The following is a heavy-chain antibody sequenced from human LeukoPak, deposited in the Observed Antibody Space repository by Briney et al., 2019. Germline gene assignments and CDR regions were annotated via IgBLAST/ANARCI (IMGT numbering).Heavy chain of an antibody. J-gene: IGHJ5*02. CDR2: ISGSGGST. Sequence: GGSLRLSCAASGFTFSSYAMSWVRQAPGRGLEWVSAISGSGGSTYYADSVKGRFTISRDNSKNTLFLQMNSLRAEDTAVYYCGKSDIILVYQPGSWSGPWGQGTLVTVSS. V-gene: IGHV3-23*01. CDR1: GFTFSSYA. D-gene: IGHD2-8*01. CDR3: GKSDIILVYQPGSWSGP.